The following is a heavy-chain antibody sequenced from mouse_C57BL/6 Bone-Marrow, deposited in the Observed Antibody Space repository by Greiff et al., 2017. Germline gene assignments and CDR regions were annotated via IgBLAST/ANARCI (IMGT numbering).Heavy chain of an antibody. D-gene: IGHD2-5*01. CDR3: ARIYSKGYFDV. Sequence: DVQLVESGGDLVKPGGSLKLSCAASGFTFSSYGMSWVRQTPDKRLEWVATISSGGSYTYYPDSVKGRFTISRDNAKNTLYLQMSSLKSEDTAMYYCARIYSKGYFDVWGTGTTVTVSS. CDR2: ISSGGSYT. J-gene: IGHJ1*03. V-gene: IGHV5-6*01. CDR1: GFTFSSYG.